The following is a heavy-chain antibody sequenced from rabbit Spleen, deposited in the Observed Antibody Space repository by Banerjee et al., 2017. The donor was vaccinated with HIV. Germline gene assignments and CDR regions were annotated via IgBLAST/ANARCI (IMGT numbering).Heavy chain of an antibody. D-gene: IGHD1-1*01. CDR3: AREFGNTGSFYL. J-gene: IGHJ4*01. CDR2: IDTGDGDT. CDR1: GFSFSSSDY. V-gene: IGHV1S40*01. Sequence: QSLEESGGDLVKPGASLTLTCTASGFSFSSSDYICWVRQAPGKGLEWIACIDTGDGDTDYANWAKGRFTISKTSSTTVTLQMTGLTAADTATYFCAREFGNTGSFYLWGPGTLVTVS.